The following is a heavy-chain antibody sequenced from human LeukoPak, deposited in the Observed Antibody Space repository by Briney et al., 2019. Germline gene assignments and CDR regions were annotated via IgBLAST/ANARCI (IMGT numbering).Heavy chain of an antibody. CDR3: TTTYYYDSSGYSRFDY. D-gene: IGHD3-22*01. CDR2: ISSKAYGGTT. CDR1: GFTFGDYA. Sequence: PGRSLTLSCTAWGFTFGDYAMSGLRQAPGRGLEWVRFISSKAYGGTTEYPASVKGRFTISRDDSKSIAYLQMNSLKTEDTAVYYCTTTYYYDSSGYSRFDYWGQGTLVTVSS. J-gene: IGHJ4*02. V-gene: IGHV3-49*03.